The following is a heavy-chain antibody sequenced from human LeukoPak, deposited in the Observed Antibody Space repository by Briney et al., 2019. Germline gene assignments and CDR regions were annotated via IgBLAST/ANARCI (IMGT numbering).Heavy chain of an antibody. CDR3: ASSRGQAGWFDY. CDR2: ISYGGSNK. D-gene: IGHD2-15*01. CDR1: GFTFSSYA. V-gene: IGHV3-30-3*01. Sequence: GGSLRLSCAAPGFTFSSYAMHWVRQAPGKGLEWVAVISYGGSNKYYADSVKGRFTISRDNSKNTLYLQMNSLRAEDTAVYYCASSRGQAGWFDYWGQGTLVTVSS. J-gene: IGHJ4*02.